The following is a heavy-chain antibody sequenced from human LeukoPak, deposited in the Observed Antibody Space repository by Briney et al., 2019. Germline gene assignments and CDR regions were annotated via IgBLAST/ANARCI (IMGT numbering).Heavy chain of an antibody. CDR3: ARGPDLDIVVVVAAYGMDV. CDR1: GGSISSGDYY. D-gene: IGHD2-15*01. J-gene: IGHJ6*02. Sequence: SQTLSLTCTVSGGSISSGDYYWSWIRQPPGKGLEWIGEINHSGSTNYNPSLKSRVTISVDTSKNQFSLKLSSVTAADTAVYYCARGPDLDIVVVVAAYGMDVWGQGTTVTVSS. CDR2: INHSGST. V-gene: IGHV4-30-4*01.